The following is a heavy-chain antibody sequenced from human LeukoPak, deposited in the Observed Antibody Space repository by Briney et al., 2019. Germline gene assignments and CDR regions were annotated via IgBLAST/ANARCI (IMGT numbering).Heavy chain of an antibody. D-gene: IGHD3-3*01. V-gene: IGHV3-49*04. J-gene: IGHJ4*02. CDR2: IRSRNYGGKI. CDR3: SRAPNYDFWLDC. Sequence: GGSLRLSCTGSGFTFGDSGINWVRQAPGKGLEWVGFIRSRNYGGKIEYAASVRGRFTISRDGSESIAYLQMNNLKSEDSAVYYCSRAPNYDFWLDCWGQGTLITVSS. CDR1: GFTFGDSG.